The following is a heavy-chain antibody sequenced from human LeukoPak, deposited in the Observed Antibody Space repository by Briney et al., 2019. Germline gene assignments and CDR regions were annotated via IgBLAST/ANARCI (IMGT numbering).Heavy chain of an antibody. J-gene: IGHJ4*02. CDR2: ISTDETSR. V-gene: IGHV3-74*01. CDR1: GFTFSSYA. CDR3: ARAAAGTFDY. D-gene: IGHD6-13*01. Sequence: GGSLRLSCAASGFTFSSYAMSWVRQAPGKGLVWVSRISTDETSRSYADSVKGRFTISRGNAKNTLYLQMNSLRAEDTAVYYCARAAAGTFDYWGQGTLVTVSS.